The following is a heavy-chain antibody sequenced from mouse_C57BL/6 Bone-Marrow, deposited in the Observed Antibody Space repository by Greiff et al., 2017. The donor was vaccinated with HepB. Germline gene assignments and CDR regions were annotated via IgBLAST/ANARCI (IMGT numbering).Heavy chain of an antibody. CDR3: TTNVGVFFDY. V-gene: IGHV14-4*01. J-gene: IGHJ2*01. CDR1: GFNIKDDY. Sequence: VQLQQSGAELVRPGASVKLSCTASGFNIKDDYMHWVKQRPEQGLEWIGWIDPENGDTEYASKFQGKATIPADTSSNTAYLQLSSLTSEDTAVYYCTTNVGVFFDYWGQGTTLTVSS. CDR2: IDPENGDT.